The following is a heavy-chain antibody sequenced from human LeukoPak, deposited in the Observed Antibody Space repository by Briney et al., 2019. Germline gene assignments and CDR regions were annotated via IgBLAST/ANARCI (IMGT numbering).Heavy chain of an antibody. CDR1: GFTFDEFA. CDR2: VSGDGGRT. D-gene: IGHD2-2*01. V-gene: IGHV3-43*02. Sequence: GGSLRLSCAASGFTFDEFAMHWVRQAPGKGLEWVSFVSGDGGRTDYADSVKGRFTISRDNSKNSLYLQMNSLTAEDTAFYFCARDRMSRAPTYLHHWGQGTLVTVSA. CDR3: ARDRMSRAPTYLHH. J-gene: IGHJ1*01.